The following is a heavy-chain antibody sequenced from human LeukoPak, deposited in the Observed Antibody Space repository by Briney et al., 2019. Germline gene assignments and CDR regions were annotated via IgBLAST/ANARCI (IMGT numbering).Heavy chain of an antibody. Sequence: SETLSLTCTVSGGSISSGDYYWGWIRQPPGKGLEWIGYIYYSGSTNYNPSLKSRVTISVDTSKNQFSLKLSSVTAADTAVYYCAGDQGGSAHRHAFDIWGQGTLVTVSS. J-gene: IGHJ3*02. CDR1: GGSISSGDYY. CDR3: AGDQGGSAHRHAFDI. CDR2: IYYSGST. D-gene: IGHD1-26*01. V-gene: IGHV4-61*08.